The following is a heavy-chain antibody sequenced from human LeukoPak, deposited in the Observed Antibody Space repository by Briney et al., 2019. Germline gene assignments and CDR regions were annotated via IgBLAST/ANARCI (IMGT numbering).Heavy chain of an antibody. J-gene: IGHJ4*02. Sequence: GGSLRLSCVASGFTFDDYAMHWVRQAPGKGLEWVSGISWNSGSIGYADSVKGRFTISRDNAKNSLYLQMNSLRAEDTALYYCAKENYGDYDVGYFDYWGQGTLVTVSS. CDR1: GFTFDDYA. CDR3: AKENYGDYDVGYFDY. CDR2: ISWNSGSI. V-gene: IGHV3-9*01. D-gene: IGHD4-17*01.